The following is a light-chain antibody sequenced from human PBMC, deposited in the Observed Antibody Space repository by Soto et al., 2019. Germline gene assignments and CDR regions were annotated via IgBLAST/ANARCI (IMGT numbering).Light chain of an antibody. V-gene: IGKV1-39*01. J-gene: IGKJ3*01. CDR2: ASS. CDR1: QTIRNY. CDR3: QQSYNIPFT. Sequence: DIQMTQSPASLAASLGDRITISCRASQTIRNYLNWYHQKPGKAPKLLIYASSTLQSGVPSTFSGSGSGTEFTLSISSLQPEDFGTYYCQQSYNIPFTFGPGTKVDVK.